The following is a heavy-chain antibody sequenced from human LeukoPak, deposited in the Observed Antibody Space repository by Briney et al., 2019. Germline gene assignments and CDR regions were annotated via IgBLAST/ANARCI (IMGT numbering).Heavy chain of an antibody. D-gene: IGHD6-19*01. CDR2: IYYSGST. CDR1: GVSISSYY. J-gene: IGHJ4*02. CDR3: ARELAVGGHFDY. Sequence: SETLSLTCTVSGVSISSYYWSWLRQPPGKGLEWIGYIYYSGSTNYNPSLKSRVTISVDTSKNQFSLKLSSVTAADTAVYYCARELAVGGHFDYWGQGTLVTGSS. V-gene: IGHV4-59*01.